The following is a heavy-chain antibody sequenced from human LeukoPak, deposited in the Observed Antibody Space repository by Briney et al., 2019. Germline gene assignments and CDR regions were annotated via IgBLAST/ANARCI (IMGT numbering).Heavy chain of an antibody. CDR1: GFTFSSYA. CDR2: ISYDGNNK. V-gene: IGHV3-30-3*01. D-gene: IGHD6-6*01. Sequence: QSGGSLRLSCAASGFTFSSYAMHWVRQAPGKGLEWVALISYDGNNKFYADSVKGRFTISRDNSKNTLCLQMNSLRAEDTAVYYCARGQYSSSPPRDYWGQGTLVTVSS. J-gene: IGHJ4*02. CDR3: ARGQYSSSPPRDY.